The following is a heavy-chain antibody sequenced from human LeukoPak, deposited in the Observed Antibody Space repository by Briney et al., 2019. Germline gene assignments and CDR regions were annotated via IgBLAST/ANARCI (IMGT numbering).Heavy chain of an antibody. Sequence: GGSMRLSCAASGFTFSSYSMNWVRQAPGKGLEWVSSISSSSSYIYYADSMKGRFTISRNNAKNSLYLQMNSLRAEDTAVYYCARDYGWDPAMVYFDSWGQGTLVTVSS. CDR3: ARDYGWDPAMVYFDS. V-gene: IGHV3-21*01. J-gene: IGHJ4*02. CDR2: ISSSSSYI. D-gene: IGHD5-18*01. CDR1: GFTFSSYS.